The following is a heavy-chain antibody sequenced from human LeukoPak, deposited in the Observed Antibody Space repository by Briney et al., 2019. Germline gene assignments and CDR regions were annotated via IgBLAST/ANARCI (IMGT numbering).Heavy chain of an antibody. D-gene: IGHD3-22*01. Sequence: ASVKVSCKASGYTFTGYYMHWVRQAPGRGLEWMGRIIPIFGTANYAQKFQGRVTITTDESTSTAYMELSSLRSEDTAVYYCARVSDRYYYDSSGYDDWGQGTLVTVSS. J-gene: IGHJ4*02. CDR1: GYTFTGYY. CDR2: IIPIFGTA. V-gene: IGHV1-69*05. CDR3: ARVSDRYYYDSSGYDD.